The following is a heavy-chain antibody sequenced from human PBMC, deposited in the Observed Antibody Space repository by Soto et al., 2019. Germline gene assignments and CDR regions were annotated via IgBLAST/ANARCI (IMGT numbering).Heavy chain of an antibody. D-gene: IGHD3-9*01. V-gene: IGHV4-34*01. CDR1: CGSFSGYY. CDR3: ARGLYYDILTGYYNVGPFDY. Sequence: SETLSLTCAVYCGSFSGYYWSWIRQPPGKGLEWIGEINHSGSTNYNPSLKSRVTISVDTSKNQFSLKLSSVTAADTAVYYCARGLYYDILTGYYNVGPFDYWGQGTLVTVSS. J-gene: IGHJ4*02. CDR2: INHSGST.